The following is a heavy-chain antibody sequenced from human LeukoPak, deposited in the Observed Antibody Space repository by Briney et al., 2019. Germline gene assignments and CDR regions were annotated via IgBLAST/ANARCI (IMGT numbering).Heavy chain of an antibody. D-gene: IGHD5-24*01. CDR2: ISETSRKT. CDR3: VQEARRDGYKLAPVAEH. Sequence: GGSLRLSCAASGFTFNINAMSWVRQAPGKGLEWVSAISETSRKTYYADSVKGRFTISRDNSKNTLYLQMNGLRDEDTAVYYCVQEARRDGYKLAPVAEHWGQGTLVTVSS. V-gene: IGHV3-23*01. CDR1: GFTFNINA. J-gene: IGHJ1*01.